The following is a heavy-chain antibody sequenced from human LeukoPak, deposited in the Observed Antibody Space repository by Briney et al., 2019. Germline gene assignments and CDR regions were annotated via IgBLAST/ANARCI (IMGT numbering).Heavy chain of an antibody. D-gene: IGHD2-21*02. CDR2: ISYDGSNK. V-gene: IGHV3-30*18. CDR3: AKGRVVVTATDFDY. Sequence: GGSLRLSCAASGFTFSSYGMHWVRQAPGKGLEWVAVISYDGSNKYYADSVKGRFTISRDNSKNTLYLQMNSLRAEDTAVYYCAKGRVVVTATDFDYWGQGTLVTVSS. J-gene: IGHJ4*02. CDR1: GFTFSSYG.